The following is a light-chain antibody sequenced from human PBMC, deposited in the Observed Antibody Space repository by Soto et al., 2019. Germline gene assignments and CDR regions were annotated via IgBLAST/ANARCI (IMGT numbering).Light chain of an antibody. CDR3: QSYDSSLGAYVV. CDR2: GNT. Sequence: QAVVTQPHSVSGAPGQRVPISCTGSSSNIGAGYDVHWYQQLPGTAPKLLIYGNTNRPSGVPDRFSASKSGTSASLAITGLQAEDEADYYCQSYDSSLGAYVVFGGGTQLTVL. V-gene: IGLV1-40*01. J-gene: IGLJ2*01. CDR1: SSNIGAGYD.